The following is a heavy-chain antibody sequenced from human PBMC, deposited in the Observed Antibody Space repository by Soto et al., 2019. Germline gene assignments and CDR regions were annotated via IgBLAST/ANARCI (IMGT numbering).Heavy chain of an antibody. J-gene: IGHJ6*02. CDR3: ARVLGYYDFWSGPNLYGMDV. CDR2: IYYSGST. V-gene: IGHV4-59*01. Sequence: PWETLSLTCTVSGGSISSYYWSWIRQPPGKGLEWIGYIYYSGSTNYNPSLKSRVTISVDTSKNQFSLKLSSVTAADTAVYYCARVLGYYDFWSGPNLYGMDVWGQGTTVTVSS. D-gene: IGHD3-3*01. CDR1: GGSISSYY.